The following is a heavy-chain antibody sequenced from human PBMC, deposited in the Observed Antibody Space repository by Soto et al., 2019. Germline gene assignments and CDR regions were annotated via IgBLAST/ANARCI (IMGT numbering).Heavy chain of an antibody. Sequence: SETLSLTCTVSGVSIHNSHSFWAWIRQPPGKGLQFIASVYHNGGAHYNSSLKSRVTISVDTANSQVSLRMRSLTAADTAFYYCGRVVEGATRHTDPDSWGQGILVTVSS. CDR3: GRVVEGATRHTDPDS. V-gene: IGHV4-39*01. CDR2: VYHNGGA. D-gene: IGHD2-21*01. J-gene: IGHJ5*01. CDR1: GVSIHNSHSF.